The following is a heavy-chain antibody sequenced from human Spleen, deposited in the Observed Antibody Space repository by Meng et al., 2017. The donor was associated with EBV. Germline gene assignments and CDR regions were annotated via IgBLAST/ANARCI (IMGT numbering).Heavy chain of an antibody. CDR2: INTNTGNP. CDR1: GKTFNNYA. CDR3: ARETGGY. J-gene: IGHJ4*02. Sequence: GQLGQAGARSKKPGSLGKSSWPASGKTFNNYAFSWVRQAPGQGLEWMGWINTNTGNPTYAQGFTGRFVFSLDTSVSTAYLQISSLKAEDTAVYYCARETGGYWGQGTLVTVSS. D-gene: IGHD3-10*01. V-gene: IGHV7-4-1*02.